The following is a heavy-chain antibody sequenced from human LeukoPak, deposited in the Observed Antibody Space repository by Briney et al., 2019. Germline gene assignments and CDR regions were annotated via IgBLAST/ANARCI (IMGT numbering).Heavy chain of an antibody. J-gene: IGHJ4*02. Sequence: GGSLRLSCAASGFTFDDYGMSWVRQAPGKGLEWVSGINWNGGSTGYADSVKGRFTISRDNAKTSLYLQMNSLRAEDTALYYCARENLADYYDSSGYFDYWGQGTLVTVSS. CDR1: GFTFDDYG. D-gene: IGHD3-22*01. CDR2: INWNGGST. V-gene: IGHV3-20*04. CDR3: ARENLADYYDSSGYFDY.